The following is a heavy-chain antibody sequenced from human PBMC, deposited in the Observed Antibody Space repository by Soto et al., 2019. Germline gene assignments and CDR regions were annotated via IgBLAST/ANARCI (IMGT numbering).Heavy chain of an antibody. CDR3: ARSTAFYDYVWGSYPQGAFDY. V-gene: IGHV4-59*01. J-gene: IGHJ4*02. CDR1: GGSISSYY. Sequence: SETLSLTCTVSGGSISSYYWSWIRQPPGKGLEWIGYIYYSGSTNYNPSLKSRVTISVDTSKNQFSLKLSSVTAADTAVYYCARSTAFYDYVWGSYPQGAFDYWGQGTLVTVSS. CDR2: IYYSGST. D-gene: IGHD3-16*02.